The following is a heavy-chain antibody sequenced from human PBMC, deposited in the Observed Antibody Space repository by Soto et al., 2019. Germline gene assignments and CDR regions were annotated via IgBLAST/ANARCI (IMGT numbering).Heavy chain of an antibody. CDR1: GFTFRSYS. Sequence: GSLRLSCAASGFTFRSYSMNWVRQAPGKGLEWVSYISSSNRTINYADSVKGRFIISRDNAKNSLYLQMHSLRDEDTAVCYCAREGWPLLQTGMDVWGQGTTVTVSS. D-gene: IGHD2-15*01. CDR3: AREGWPLLQTGMDV. CDR2: ISSSNRTI. V-gene: IGHV3-48*02. J-gene: IGHJ6*02.